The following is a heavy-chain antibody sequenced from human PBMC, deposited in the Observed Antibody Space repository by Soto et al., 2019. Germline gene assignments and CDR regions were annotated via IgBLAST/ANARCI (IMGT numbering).Heavy chain of an antibody. CDR3: ARDLKVAAAGPRYYYYGMDA. CDR2: ISRSSSNI. Sequence: EVQLVESGGGLVKPGGSLRLSCAASGFNFSSYSMNWVRQAPGKGLEWVSSISRSSSNIYYVDSVKGRFTISRDNAKNSLDQQMNSLRAEDTAVYYCARDLKVAAAGPRYYYYGMDAWGQGTAVTVS. V-gene: IGHV3-21*01. D-gene: IGHD6-13*01. CDR1: GFNFSSYS. J-gene: IGHJ6*02.